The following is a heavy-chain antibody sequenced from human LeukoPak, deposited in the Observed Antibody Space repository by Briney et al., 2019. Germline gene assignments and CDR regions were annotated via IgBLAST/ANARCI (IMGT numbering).Heavy chain of an antibody. V-gene: IGHV3-7*03. CDR2: IKQDGSEK. CDR1: GFTFGDTW. D-gene: IGHD3/OR15-3a*01. Sequence: PGGSLRLTCAASGFTFGDTWTNWVRQVPGQGLEWVANIKQDGSEKFYVASVKGRFTISRDNGKSSLYLQMNSLRAEDTALYYCATSYDMGWLIGYWGQGTLVTVSS. J-gene: IGHJ4*02. CDR3: ATSYDMGWLIGY.